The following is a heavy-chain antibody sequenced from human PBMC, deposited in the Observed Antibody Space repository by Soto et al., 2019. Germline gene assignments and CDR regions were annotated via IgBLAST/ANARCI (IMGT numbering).Heavy chain of an antibody. J-gene: IGHJ6*02. D-gene: IGHD2-21*01. CDR2: IIPIFGTA. V-gene: IGHV1-69*01. CDR1: GSTFSSYA. Sequence: QVQLVQSGAEVKKPGSSVKVSCKASGSTFSSYAISWVRQAPGQGLEWMGGIIPIFGTANYAQKFQGRVTITADDSTSTAYMELSSLRSEDTAVYYCARDLLGPYYYGMDVWGQGTTVTVSS. CDR3: ARDLLGPYYYGMDV.